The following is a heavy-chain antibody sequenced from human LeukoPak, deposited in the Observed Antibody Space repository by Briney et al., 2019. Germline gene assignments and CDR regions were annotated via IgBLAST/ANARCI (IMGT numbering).Heavy chain of an antibody. V-gene: IGHV4-59*01. CDR1: GGSISNYY. CDR3: ARHYDSGTYPLDY. Sequence: PSETLFLTCTVSGGSISNYYWSWIRQPPGKGLEWIGNIYYTGSTIYNPSLKSRVTISLDTSKNQFSLKLSSVTAADTAVYYCARHYDSGTYPLDYWGQGALVTVSS. D-gene: IGHD3-10*01. CDR2: IYYTGST. J-gene: IGHJ4*02.